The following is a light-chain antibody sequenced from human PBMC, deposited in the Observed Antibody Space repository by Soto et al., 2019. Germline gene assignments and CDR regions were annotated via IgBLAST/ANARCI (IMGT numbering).Light chain of an antibody. CDR2: VTS. Sequence: DIQMTQSPSSVSASVGDRVTITCRATQGLSGSLAWYQQKPGKAPKLLISVTSRLQSGVPSRFSGSASGTDFTLTIDSLQPEDLATYYCQQSYSTPRTFGQGTKVEIK. J-gene: IGKJ1*01. CDR1: QGLSGS. CDR3: QQSYSTPRT. V-gene: IGKV1-12*01.